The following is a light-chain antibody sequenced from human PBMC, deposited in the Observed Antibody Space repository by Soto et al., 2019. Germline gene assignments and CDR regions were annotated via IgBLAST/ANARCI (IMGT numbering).Light chain of an antibody. J-gene: IGKJ5*01. Sequence: EIVLTQSPGTLSLSPGERATLSCRASQSVSNNYLAWYQQKPGQAPRLLIYGASNRATGIPVRFSGSGSGTDFTLTISRLEPEDFAVYYCQQYGSSPLITFGQGTRLEIK. CDR1: QSVSNNY. V-gene: IGKV3-20*01. CDR3: QQYGSSPLIT. CDR2: GAS.